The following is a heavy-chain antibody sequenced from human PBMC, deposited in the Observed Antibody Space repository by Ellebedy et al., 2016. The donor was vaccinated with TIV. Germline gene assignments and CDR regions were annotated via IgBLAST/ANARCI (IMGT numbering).Heavy chain of an antibody. CDR2: IKSKTDGGTT. CDR1: GFTFSNVW. Sequence: GESLKISCAASGFTFSNVWMSWVRQAPGKGLEWVGRIKSKTDGGTTDYAAPVKGRFTISRDDSKNTLYLQMNSLKTEDTAVYYCTTASLAYYYGSGSYLNYWGQGTLVTVSS. V-gene: IGHV3-15*01. D-gene: IGHD3-10*01. J-gene: IGHJ4*02. CDR3: TTASLAYYYGSGSYLNY.